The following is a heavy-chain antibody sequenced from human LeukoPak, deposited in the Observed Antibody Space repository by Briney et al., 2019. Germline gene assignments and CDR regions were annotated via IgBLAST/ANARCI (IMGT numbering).Heavy chain of an antibody. J-gene: IGHJ5*01. CDR1: GCFFRSYW. D-gene: IGHD3-10*01. CDR3: AWRELSSTWSYS. CDR2: IHLCDSRD. Sequence: GASRQISCQGIGCFFRSYWHGWGRPLPGKGVEGVGVIHLCDSRDRYNLPFQGQVDISVDKSIHTAYRQWVSLKASDTARYYCAWRELSSTWSYSWGQGTLVTVSS. V-gene: IGHV5-51*01.